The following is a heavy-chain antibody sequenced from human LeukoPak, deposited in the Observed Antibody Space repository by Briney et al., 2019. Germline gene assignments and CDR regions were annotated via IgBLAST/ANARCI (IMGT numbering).Heavy chain of an antibody. V-gene: IGHV3-7*01. D-gene: IGHD3-9*01. J-gene: IGHJ4*02. CDR2: IKSDGTEE. Sequence: GGSLRLSWTAFGCTISSYWMNWGRQVPGKELEWVAIIKSDGTEEHYLDSVKGRFTISRDNANNLLFLQMNNLRAEDTAVYYCAGGAGYLNDYWGQGTLVTVSS. CDR3: AGGAGYLNDY. CDR1: GCTISSYW.